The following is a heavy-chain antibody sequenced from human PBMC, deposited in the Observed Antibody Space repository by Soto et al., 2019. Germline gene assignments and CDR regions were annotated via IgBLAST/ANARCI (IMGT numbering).Heavy chain of an antibody. Sequence: QLQLQESGPGLVKPSETLSLTCTVSGGSISSSSYYWGWIRQPPGQGLEWFGSIYYSGSTYYNPSLKSRVTTPVATSETQPSLQLSSVTAAATAVYYCAIRVHYDFWSGRIDYWGQGTLVTVSS. CDR1: GGSISSSSYY. D-gene: IGHD3-3*01. CDR2: IYYSGST. V-gene: IGHV4-39*01. J-gene: IGHJ4*02. CDR3: AIRVHYDFWSGRIDY.